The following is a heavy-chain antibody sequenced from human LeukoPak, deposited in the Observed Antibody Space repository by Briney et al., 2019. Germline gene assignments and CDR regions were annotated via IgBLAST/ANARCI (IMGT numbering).Heavy chain of an antibody. Sequence: SETLSLTCTVSGGSISSSSYYWGWIRQPPGKGLEWIGSIYYSGSTYYNPSLKSRVTISVDTSKNQFSLKLSSVTAADTAVYYCARGYSSSSGFYYYYYGMDVWGQGTTVTVSS. CDR2: IYYSGST. D-gene: IGHD6-6*01. CDR3: ARGYSSSSGFYYYYYGMDV. V-gene: IGHV4-39*01. J-gene: IGHJ6*02. CDR1: GGSISSSSYY.